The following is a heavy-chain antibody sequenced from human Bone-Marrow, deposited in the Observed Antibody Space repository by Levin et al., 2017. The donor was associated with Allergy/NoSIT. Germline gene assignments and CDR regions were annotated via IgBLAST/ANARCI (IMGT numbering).Heavy chain of an antibody. CDR2: ISWNSGSI. CDR1: GFTSDDYA. J-gene: IGHJ2*01. V-gene: IGHV3-9*02. Sequence: PGGSLRLSCAASGFTSDDYAIHWVRQAPGKGLEWVSGISWNSGSIAYADSVKGRFTISRDNAKNSLYLQMNSLRVEDTALYHCAKESTDWYFDLWGRGTQVIVSS. CDR3: AKESTDWYFDL.